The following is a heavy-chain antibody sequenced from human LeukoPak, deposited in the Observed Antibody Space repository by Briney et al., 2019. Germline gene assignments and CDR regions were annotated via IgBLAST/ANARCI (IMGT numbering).Heavy chain of an antibody. D-gene: IGHD1-14*01. Sequence: SETLSLTCAVYGGSFSGYYWSWIRQPPRKGLEWIGEINHSGSTNYNPSLKSRVTISVDTSKNQFSLKLSSVTAADTAVYYCARGPRHHFNYWGQGTLVTVSS. V-gene: IGHV4-34*01. CDR1: GGSFSGYY. CDR3: ARGPRHHFNY. CDR2: INHSGST. J-gene: IGHJ4*02.